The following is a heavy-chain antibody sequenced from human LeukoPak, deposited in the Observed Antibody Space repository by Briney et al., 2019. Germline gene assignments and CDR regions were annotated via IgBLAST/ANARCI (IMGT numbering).Heavy chain of an antibody. CDR2: IRYDGSNK. J-gene: IGHJ5*02. Sequence: GGSLRLPCAASGFTFSSYGMHWVRQAPGKGLEWVAFIRYDGSNKYYADSVKGRFTISRDNSKNALYLQMNSLRAEDTAVYYCAKIPTNDGYDQGTWGQGTLVTVSS. V-gene: IGHV3-30*02. CDR3: AKIPTNDGYDQGT. CDR1: GFTFSSYG. D-gene: IGHD5-12*01.